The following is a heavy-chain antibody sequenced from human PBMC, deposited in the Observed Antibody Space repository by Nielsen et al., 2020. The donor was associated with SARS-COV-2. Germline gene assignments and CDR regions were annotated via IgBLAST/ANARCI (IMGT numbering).Heavy chain of an antibody. D-gene: IGHD3-16*01. CDR1: GFTFTSSA. Sequence: SVKVSCKASGFTFTSSAMQWVRQARGQRLEWIGWIVVGSGNTNYAQKFQERVTITRDMSTSTAYMELSSLRSEDTAVYYCAAGRVGGYYYYGMDVWGQGTTVTVSS. CDR3: AAGRVGGYYYYGMDV. CDR2: IVVGSGNT. J-gene: IGHJ6*02. V-gene: IGHV1-58*02.